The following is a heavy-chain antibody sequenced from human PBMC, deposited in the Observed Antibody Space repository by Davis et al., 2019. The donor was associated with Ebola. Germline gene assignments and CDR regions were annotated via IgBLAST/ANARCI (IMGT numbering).Heavy chain of an antibody. Sequence: AASVKVSCKASGYTFNSYYVHWVRQAPGHGLEWMGIINPSGGSTTYAQKFQGRVTMTRDTSTRTVYMELSSLRSEDTAVYYCARGRGHYEYSGGDYWGQGTLVTVSS. D-gene: IGHD2-21*01. V-gene: IGHV1-46*02. CDR3: ARGRGHYEYSGGDY. CDR2: INPSGGST. J-gene: IGHJ4*02. CDR1: GYTFNSYY.